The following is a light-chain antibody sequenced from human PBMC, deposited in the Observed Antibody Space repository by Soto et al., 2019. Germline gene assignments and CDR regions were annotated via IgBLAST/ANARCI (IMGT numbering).Light chain of an antibody. V-gene: IGLV2-23*01. J-gene: IGLJ1*01. CDR3: CSNAVRSADV. CDR2: RAY. CDR1: STVVGSHKP. Sequence: QSVMTHPASVSGSPGHSITISRTGTSTVVGSHKPVAWYQQFPGNAPKPTLFRAYTRLSGASNRFSAPKCGSTAPLTISGLQAEDEPDYYCCSNAVRSADVVGSGTNVTVL.